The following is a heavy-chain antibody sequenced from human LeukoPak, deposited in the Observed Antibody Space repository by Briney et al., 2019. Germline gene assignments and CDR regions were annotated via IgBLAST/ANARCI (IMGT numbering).Heavy chain of an antibody. CDR2: IYYSGST. V-gene: IGHV4-30-4*01. Sequence: SQTLSLTCTVSGGSISSGDYYWSWIRQPPGKGLEWIGYIYYSGSTYYNPSLKSRVTISVDTSKDQFSLKLSSVTAADTAVYYCARVRRDGYNTFDYWGQGTLVTVSS. J-gene: IGHJ4*02. CDR3: ARVRRDGYNTFDY. CDR1: GGSISSGDYY. D-gene: IGHD5-24*01.